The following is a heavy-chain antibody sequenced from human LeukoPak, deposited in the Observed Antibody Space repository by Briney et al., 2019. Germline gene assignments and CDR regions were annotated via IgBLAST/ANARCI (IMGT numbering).Heavy chain of an antibody. CDR1: GGSISSGIYY. D-gene: IGHD1-7*01. V-gene: IGHV4-61*02. CDR2: IYTSGSP. CDR3: ARDRLGGGNYPDAFDI. Sequence: SETLSLTCTVSGGSISSGIYYWSWIRQPAGKGLEWIGRIYTSGSPNYNPSLKSRVTISVDTSKNQFSLKLSSVTAADTAVYYCARDRLGGGNYPDAFDIWGQGTMVTVSS. J-gene: IGHJ3*02.